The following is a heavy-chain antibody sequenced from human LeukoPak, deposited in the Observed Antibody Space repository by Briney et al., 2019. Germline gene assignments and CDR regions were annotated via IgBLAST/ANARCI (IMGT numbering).Heavy chain of an antibody. CDR1: EFTFSDYS. Sequence: GGSLRLSCAASEFTFSDYSMNWVRQAPGKGLEWVANIKQDGSEKYYVDSVKGRFTISRDNAKNSLYLQMNSLRAEDTAVYYCARFRTPDYWGQGTLVTVSS. J-gene: IGHJ4*02. CDR2: IKQDGSEK. CDR3: ARFRTPDY. D-gene: IGHD3/OR15-3a*01. V-gene: IGHV3-7*01.